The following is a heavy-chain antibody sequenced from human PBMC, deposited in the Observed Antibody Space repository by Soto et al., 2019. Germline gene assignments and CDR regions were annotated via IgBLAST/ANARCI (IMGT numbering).Heavy chain of an antibody. J-gene: IGHJ6*02. D-gene: IGHD3-3*01. V-gene: IGHV6-1*01. CDR3: ASPLITIFGVVIIAYYYYYGMDV. CDR1: GDSVSSNSAA. Sequence: ETLSLTCAISGDSVSSNSAAWNWIRQSASRGLEWLGRTYYRSKWYNDYAVSLKSRITINPDTSKNQFSLQLNSVTPEDTAVYYCASPLITIFGVVIIAYYYYYGMDVWGQGTTVTVSS. CDR2: TYYRSKWYN.